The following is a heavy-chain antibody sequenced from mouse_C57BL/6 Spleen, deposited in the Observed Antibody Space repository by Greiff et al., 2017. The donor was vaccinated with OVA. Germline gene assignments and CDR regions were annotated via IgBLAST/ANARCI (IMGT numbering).Heavy chain of an antibody. CDR3: ARNFYAMDY. CDR1: GYTFTSYW. V-gene: IGHV1-61*01. CDR2: IYPSDSET. J-gene: IGHJ4*01. Sequence: QVQLQQPGAELVRPGSSVKLSCKASGYTFTSYWMDWVKQRPGHGLEWIGNIYPSDSETHYNQKFKDKATLTVDKSSSTAYMQLSSLTSEDSAVYYCARNFYAMDYWGQGTSVTVSS.